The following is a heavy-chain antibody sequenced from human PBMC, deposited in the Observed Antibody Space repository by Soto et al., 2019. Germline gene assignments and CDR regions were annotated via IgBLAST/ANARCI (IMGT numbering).Heavy chain of an antibody. CDR3: ANRGGFAF. D-gene: IGHD2-15*01. CDR1: GFTFSSSG. V-gene: IGHV3-23*01. CDR2: ISIRGDYR. J-gene: IGHJ3*01. Sequence: EGQLLESGGGLVQPGESLRLSCVASGFTFSSSGMSWVRQAPGKGLEWVSSISIRGDYRYYADSVKGRFTISRDNSKNTLYLQMSSLTAEDTALYYCANRGGFAFWGQGTMVAVSS.